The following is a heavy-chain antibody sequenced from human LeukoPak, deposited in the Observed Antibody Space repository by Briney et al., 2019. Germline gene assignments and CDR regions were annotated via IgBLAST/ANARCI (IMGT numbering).Heavy chain of an antibody. J-gene: IGHJ3*02. CDR2: ISYSGST. D-gene: IGHD1-26*01. CDR3: ATNRVGTYDRPFDI. V-gene: IGHV4-59*08. Sequence: PSETLSLTCTVSGGSISNYYWSWIRQPPGKGLEWIGYISYSGSTNYNPSLKSRVTISVDTSKNQFSLELSSVTATDTAVYFCATNRVGTYDRPFDIWGQGTMVTVSS. CDR1: GGSISNYY.